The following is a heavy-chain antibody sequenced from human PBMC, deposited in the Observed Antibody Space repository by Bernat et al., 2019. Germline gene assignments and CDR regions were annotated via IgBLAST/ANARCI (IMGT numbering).Heavy chain of an antibody. V-gene: IGHV3-30*18. CDR1: GFTFSSYG. CDR3: AKAPYYDILTGYPEPYCYYGMDV. CDR2: ISYDGSNK. D-gene: IGHD3-9*01. J-gene: IGHJ6*02. Sequence: QVQLVESGGGVVQPGRSLRLSCAASGFTFSSYGMHWVRQAPGKGLEWVAVISYDGSNKYYADSVKGRFTISRDNSKNTLYLQMNSLRAEDTAVYYCAKAPYYDILTGYPEPYCYYGMDVWGQGTTVTVSS.